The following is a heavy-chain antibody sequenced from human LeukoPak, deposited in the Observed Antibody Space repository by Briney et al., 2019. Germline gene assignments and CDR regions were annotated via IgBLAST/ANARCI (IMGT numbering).Heavy chain of an antibody. CDR3: ARDSRFFDI. CDR2: IYYSGNT. J-gene: IGHJ3*02. D-gene: IGHD3-3*01. Sequence: SETLSLTCTVSGVSITSYYWSWIRQPPGKGLEWIGYIYYSGNTNYNPSLKSRVTILADTSKNQFSLKLSSVTAADTAVYYCARDSRFFDIWGQGTIVTVSS. V-gene: IGHV4-59*01. CDR1: GVSITSYY.